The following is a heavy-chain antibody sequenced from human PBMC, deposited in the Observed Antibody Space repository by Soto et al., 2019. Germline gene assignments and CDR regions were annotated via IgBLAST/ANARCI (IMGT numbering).Heavy chain of an antibody. J-gene: IGHJ2*01. CDR3: AHRPALRYFDWLDGYFDL. Sequence: QITLKESGPTLVKPTQPLTLTCTFSGFSLSTSGVGVGWIRQPPGKALEWLALIYWNDDKRYSPSLKSRLTITKDTSKNQVVLTMTNMDPVDTATYYCAHRPALRYFDWLDGYFDLWGRGTLVTVSS. D-gene: IGHD3-9*01. V-gene: IGHV2-5*01. CDR1: GFSLSTSGVG. CDR2: IYWNDDK.